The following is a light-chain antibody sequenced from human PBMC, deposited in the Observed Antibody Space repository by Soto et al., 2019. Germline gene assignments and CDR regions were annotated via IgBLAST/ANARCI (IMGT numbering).Light chain of an antibody. Sequence: DIQMTQSPSSLSASVGDRVAITCQASQDISNFLNWYQQKPGKAPKLLTYDASDLETGVPSRFSGSGSGTDFTLTISCLQSEDFATYYCQQYYSYPITFGGGTKV. CDR3: QQYYSYPIT. CDR1: QDISNF. CDR2: DAS. J-gene: IGKJ4*01. V-gene: IGKV1-33*01.